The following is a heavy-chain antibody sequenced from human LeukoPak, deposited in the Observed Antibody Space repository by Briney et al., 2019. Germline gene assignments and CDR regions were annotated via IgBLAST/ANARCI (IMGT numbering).Heavy chain of an antibody. CDR2: ISWNSGSI. V-gene: IGHV3-9*01. Sequence: GGSLRLSCAASGFTFDDYAMHWVRQAPGKGLEWVSGISWNSGSIGYADSVKGRFTISRDNAKNSLYLQMNSLRAEDTAVYYCARRSAVAGTLDYWGQGTPVTVSS. CDR1: GFTFDDYA. J-gene: IGHJ4*02. D-gene: IGHD6-19*01. CDR3: ARRSAVAGTLDY.